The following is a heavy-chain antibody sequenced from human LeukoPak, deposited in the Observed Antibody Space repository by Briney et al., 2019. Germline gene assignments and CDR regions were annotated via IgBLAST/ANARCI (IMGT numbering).Heavy chain of an antibody. D-gene: IGHD2-2*01. Sequence: SETLSLTCAVYGGSFSGYYWSWIRQPPGKGLEWIGEINHSGSTNYNPYLKSRVTISVDTSKNQFSLKLSALTAADTAVYYCARPWYQLLAYFGYWGQGTMVTVSS. CDR2: INHSGST. V-gene: IGHV4-34*01. CDR3: ARPWYQLLAYFGY. CDR1: GGSFSGYY. J-gene: IGHJ4*02.